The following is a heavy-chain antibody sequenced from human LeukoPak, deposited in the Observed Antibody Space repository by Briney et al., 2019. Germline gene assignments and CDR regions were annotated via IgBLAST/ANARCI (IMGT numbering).Heavy chain of an antibody. CDR3: ARDYYDSSGYYLDAFDT. CDR1: GFTFSSYW. Sequence: GGSLRLSCAASGFTFSSYWMSWVRQAPGKGLEWVANIKQDGSEKYYVDSVKGRFTISRDNAKNSLYLQMNSLRAEDTAVYYCARDYYDSSGYYLDAFDTWGQGTMVTVSS. J-gene: IGHJ3*02. D-gene: IGHD3-22*01. CDR2: IKQDGSEK. V-gene: IGHV3-7*01.